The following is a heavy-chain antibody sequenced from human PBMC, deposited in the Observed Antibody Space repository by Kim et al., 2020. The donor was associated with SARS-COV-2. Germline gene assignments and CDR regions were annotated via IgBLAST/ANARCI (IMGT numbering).Heavy chain of an antibody. Sequence: ASVKVSCKASGYTFLSYGLAWVRQVPGQGLEWLGWISGYNGNTKSAQDFEGRLTMTIDSATTTGYMELTGLTSDDTAVYYCASAVSVVGDRWGQGALVAVS. D-gene: IGHD2-15*01. CDR2: ISGYNGNT. CDR3: ASAVSVVGDR. CDR1: GYTFLSYG. J-gene: IGHJ5*02. V-gene: IGHV1-18*04.